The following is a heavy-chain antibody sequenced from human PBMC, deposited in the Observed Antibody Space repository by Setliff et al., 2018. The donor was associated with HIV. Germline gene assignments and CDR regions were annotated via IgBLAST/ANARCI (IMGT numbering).Heavy chain of an antibody. Sequence: GASVKVSCKASGGTFSSYAISWVRQAPGQGLEWMGGIIPIFGTSNYPQKLQGRVTITADESTSTAYMELSSLRSEDTAVYYCAREGVSLWFGELPSSYYMDVWGKGTTVTVSS. J-gene: IGHJ6*03. CDR2: IIPIFGTS. CDR3: AREGVSLWFGELPSSYYMDV. V-gene: IGHV1-69*13. CDR1: GGTFSSYA. D-gene: IGHD3-10*01.